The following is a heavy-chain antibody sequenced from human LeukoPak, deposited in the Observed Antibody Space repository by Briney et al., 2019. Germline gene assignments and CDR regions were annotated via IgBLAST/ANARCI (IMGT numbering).Heavy chain of an antibody. CDR3: ARIDDLGYYFDY. J-gene: IGHJ4*02. Sequence: PGRSLRLSCAASGFTFSNYAMSWVRQAPGKGLEWVSVIYSGGSTYYADSVKGRFTISRDNSKNTLYLQMNSLRAEDTAVYYCARIDDLGYYFDYWGQGTLVTVSS. D-gene: IGHD1-14*01. V-gene: IGHV3-66*01. CDR1: GFTFSNYA. CDR2: IYSGGST.